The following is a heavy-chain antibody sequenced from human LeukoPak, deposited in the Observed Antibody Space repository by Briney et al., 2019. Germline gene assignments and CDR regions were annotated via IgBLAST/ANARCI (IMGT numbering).Heavy chain of an antibody. CDR2: IDHSGGT. Sequence: SETLSLPCAVSGGPFSGYYWTWIRQSPGKGLEWIGEIDHSGGTHNNPSLRSRVTISVDTSKSQFSLKLTSVTAADTGVYYCAKPGGFFLYYMDVWGKGTTVTVSS. CDR3: AKPGGFFLYYMDV. V-gene: IGHV4-34*01. D-gene: IGHD1-14*01. CDR1: GGPFSGYY. J-gene: IGHJ6*03.